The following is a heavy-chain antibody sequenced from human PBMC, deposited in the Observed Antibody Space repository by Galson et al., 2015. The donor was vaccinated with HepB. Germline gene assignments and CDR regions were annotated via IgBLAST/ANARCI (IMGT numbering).Heavy chain of an antibody. D-gene: IGHD6-6*01. Sequence: SLRLSCAASGFTFSSYAMSWVRQAPGKGLEWVSAISGSGGSTYYADSVKGRFTISRDNSKNTLYLQMNSLRAEDTAVYYCAKGYSAEDSSSSGRLPPRDYFDYWGQGTLVTVSS. CDR2: ISGSGGST. CDR3: AKGYSAEDSSSSGRLPPRDYFDY. CDR1: GFTFSSYA. J-gene: IGHJ4*02. V-gene: IGHV3-23*01.